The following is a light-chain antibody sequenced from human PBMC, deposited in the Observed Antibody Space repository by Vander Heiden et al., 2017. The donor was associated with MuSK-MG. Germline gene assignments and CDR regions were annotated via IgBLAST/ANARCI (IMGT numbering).Light chain of an antibody. J-gene: IGKJ5*01. CDR2: AAS. Sequence: DIQMTQSPSSLSASVGDRVTITCQASQDISNYVNWYQQKPGKPPKLLIYAASNLETGVPSRFSGSGSGTDFTFTISSLQPEDIAIYYCQQDDNHITFGQGTRLEIK. CDR1: QDISNY. V-gene: IGKV1-33*01. CDR3: QQDDNHIT.